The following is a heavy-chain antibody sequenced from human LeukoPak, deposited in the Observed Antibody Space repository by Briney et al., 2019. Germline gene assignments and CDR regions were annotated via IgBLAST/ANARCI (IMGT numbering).Heavy chain of an antibody. J-gene: IGHJ3*02. CDR2: IYPGDSDT. V-gene: IGHV5-51*01. CDR1: GYSFTSYW. D-gene: IGHD5-12*01. CDR3: AATGIVSTVDTFDI. Sequence: GESLKISCKGSGYSFTSYWIDWVRQMPGKGLEWMGSIYPGDSDTRYSMSFQGQVTMSADKSISTAYLQWSSLKASDTATYYCAATGIVSTVDTFDIWGQGTMVTVSS.